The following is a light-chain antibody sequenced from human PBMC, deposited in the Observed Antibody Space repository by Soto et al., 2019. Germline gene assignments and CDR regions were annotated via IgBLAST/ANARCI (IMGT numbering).Light chain of an antibody. CDR1: SSNIGSNH. CDR3: ATWDDDLNAAV. V-gene: IGLV1-44*01. CDR2: IND. J-gene: IGLJ7*01. Sequence: QSVLTQPPSASETPGQRVTISCSGSSSNIGSNHVYWYQHLPGTAPKLLIYINDQRPSGVPGRFSASTSGTSASLAISGLQSDDEADYYCATWDDDLNAAVFGGGTQLTVL.